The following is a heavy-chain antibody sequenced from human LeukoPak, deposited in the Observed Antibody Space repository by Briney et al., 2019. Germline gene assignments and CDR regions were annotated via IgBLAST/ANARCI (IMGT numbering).Heavy chain of an antibody. CDR1: GYTFTSYG. J-gene: IGHJ4*02. Sequence: ASVKVSCKASGYTFTSYGISWVRQAPGQGLEWMGWISAYNGNTNYAQKLQGRVTMTTDTSTSTAYMELRSLRSDDTAVYYCARDTGYGYGYTLFDYWGQGTLVTVSS. CDR2: ISAYNGNT. D-gene: IGHD5-18*01. V-gene: IGHV1-18*01. CDR3: ARDTGYGYGYTLFDY.